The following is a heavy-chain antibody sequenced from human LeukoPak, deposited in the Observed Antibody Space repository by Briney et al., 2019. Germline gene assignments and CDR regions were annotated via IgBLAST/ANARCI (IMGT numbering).Heavy chain of an antibody. Sequence: GGSLRLSCAASGFTVSSNYMSWVRQAPGKGLEWVSVIYSSGSTYYADSVKGRFTISRDNSKNTLYLQMNSLRAEDTAVYYCARDLWSSGTRRFDYWGQGTLVTVSS. J-gene: IGHJ4*02. CDR3: ARDLWSSGTRRFDY. CDR1: GFTVSSNY. CDR2: IYSSGST. V-gene: IGHV3-66*01. D-gene: IGHD6-19*01.